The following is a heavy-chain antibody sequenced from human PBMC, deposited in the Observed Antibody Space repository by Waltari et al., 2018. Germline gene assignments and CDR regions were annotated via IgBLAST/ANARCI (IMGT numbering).Heavy chain of an antibody. CDR3: AKGGSSGLPDAFDI. CDR1: GFTFSSYG. CDR2: IWYDGSNK. V-gene: IGHV3-33*06. J-gene: IGHJ3*02. D-gene: IGHD6-19*01. Sequence: QVQLVESGGGVVQPGRSLRLSCAASGFTFSSYGMHWVRQAPGKGLEWVAVIWYDGSNKYYADSVKVRFTISRDNSKNTLYLQMNSRRAEDTAVYYCAKGGSSGLPDAFDIWGQGTMVTVSS.